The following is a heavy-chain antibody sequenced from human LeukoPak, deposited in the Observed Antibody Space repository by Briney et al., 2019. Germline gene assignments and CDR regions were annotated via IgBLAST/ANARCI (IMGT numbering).Heavy chain of an antibody. CDR3: ARENIVVVPAAIWYYYYYMYV. D-gene: IGHD2-2*02. Sequence: SETLSLTCAVYGGSFSGYYWSWIRQPPGKGLEWIGEINHSGSTNYNPSLKSRVTISVDTSKNQFSLKLSSVTAADTAVYYCARENIVVVPAAIWYYYYYMYVWGKGTTVTVSS. CDR1: GGSFSGYY. V-gene: IGHV4-34*01. J-gene: IGHJ6*03. CDR2: INHSGST.